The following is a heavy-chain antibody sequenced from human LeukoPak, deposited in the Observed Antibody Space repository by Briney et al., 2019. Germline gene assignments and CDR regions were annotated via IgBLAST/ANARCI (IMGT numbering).Heavy chain of an antibody. CDR1: GYTFTSYD. J-gene: IGHJ6*03. CDR3: ARGVAARRYYYYYMDV. V-gene: IGHV1-8*01. CDR2: MNPNSGNT. Sequence: ASVKVSCKASGYTFTSYDINWVRQATGQGLEWMGWMNPNSGNTGYAQKFQGRVTMTRNTSISTAYMELSSLRSEDTAVYYCARGVAARRYYYYYMDVWGNGTTVTVSS. D-gene: IGHD6-6*01.